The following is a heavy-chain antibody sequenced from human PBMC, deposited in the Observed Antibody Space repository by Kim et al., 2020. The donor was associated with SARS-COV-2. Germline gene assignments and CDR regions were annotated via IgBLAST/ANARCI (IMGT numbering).Heavy chain of an antibody. J-gene: IGHJ4*02. CDR3: ARTYDVLPGGLDF. D-gene: IGHD3-9*01. CDR2: ISSGYSTI. Sequence: GGSLRLSCAASGFTFSNYSMNWVRQAPGKGLEWISSISSGYSTISYADSVKGRFTISRDNARNFLYLQLSSLRHEDTAIYYCARTYDVLPGGLDFWGRGNLVIVSS. V-gene: IGHV3-48*02. CDR1: GFTFSNYS.